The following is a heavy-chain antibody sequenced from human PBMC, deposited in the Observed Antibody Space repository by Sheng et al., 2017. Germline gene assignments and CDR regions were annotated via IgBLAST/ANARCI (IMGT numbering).Heavy chain of an antibody. Sequence: QLQLQESGPGLVKPSETLSLTCTVSGGSISSSSYYWGWIRQPQGKGLEWIGSIYYSGSTYYNPSLKSRVTISVDTSKNQFSLKLSSVTAADTAVYYCARRVVVITSDAFDIWGQGTMVTVSS. CDR3: ARRVVVITSDAFDI. CDR2: IYYSGST. V-gene: IGHV4-39*07. D-gene: IGHD3-22*01. J-gene: IGHJ3*02. CDR1: GGSISSSSYY.